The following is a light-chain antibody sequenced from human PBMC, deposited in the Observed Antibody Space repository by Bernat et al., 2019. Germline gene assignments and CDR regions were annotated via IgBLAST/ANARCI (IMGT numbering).Light chain of an antibody. CDR2: GNN. J-gene: IGLJ2*01. V-gene: IGLV1-40*01. Sequence: QSVLTQPPSVSGAPGQLVTISCSGTSSNIGAGYDVHWYQQPPGTAPRLLIYGNNNRPSGVPDRFSGSKSGASASLAITGLQTEDEADYYCQSYDTSLRSSVFGGGTKLTVV. CDR3: QSYDTSLRSSV. CDR1: SSNIGAGYD.